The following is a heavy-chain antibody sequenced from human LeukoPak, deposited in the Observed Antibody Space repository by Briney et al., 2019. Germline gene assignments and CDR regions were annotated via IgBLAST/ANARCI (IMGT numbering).Heavy chain of an antibody. J-gene: IGHJ4*02. CDR3: VNVQDGSTFDY. CDR2: ISSNGGGT. CDR1: GFTFSSYA. V-gene: IGHV3-64D*09. D-gene: IGHD5-24*01. Sequence: GGSLRLSCSASGFTFSSYAMYWVRQAPGKGLEYASSISSNGGGTHYADSVRGRFTISRDNSRNTLYLQMSSLRPEDTAVHYCVNVQDGSTFDYWGQGTLVTVSS.